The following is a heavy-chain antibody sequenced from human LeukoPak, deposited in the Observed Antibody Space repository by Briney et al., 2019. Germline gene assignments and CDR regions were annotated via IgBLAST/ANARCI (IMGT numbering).Heavy chain of an antibody. Sequence: TGGSLRPSCAASGFTFSSYAMSWVRQAPGKGLEWVSGISGSGGSTYYPDSVKGRFTISRDNSKNTLYLQMNSLRAEDTAVYYCAKVGIEWLVPDYWGQGTLVTVSS. CDR3: AKVGIEWLVPDY. CDR1: GFTFSSYA. V-gene: IGHV3-23*01. D-gene: IGHD6-19*01. J-gene: IGHJ4*02. CDR2: ISGSGGST.